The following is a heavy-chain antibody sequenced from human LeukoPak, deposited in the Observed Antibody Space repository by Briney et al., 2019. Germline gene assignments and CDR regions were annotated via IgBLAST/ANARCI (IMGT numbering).Heavy chain of an antibody. CDR2: IKQDGSEK. CDR1: GFTFLSYW. V-gene: IGHV3-7*01. D-gene: IGHD3-10*01. J-gene: IGHJ6*03. Sequence: GGSLRLSCAASGFTFLSYWMSWVRQTPGKGLEWVANIKQDGSEKYYVDSVKGRFTISRDNAKNSLYLQMNSLRAEDTAVYYCARVKFGEAYAPQSYYYYYMDVWGKGTTVTISS. CDR3: ARVKFGEAYAPQSYYYYYMDV.